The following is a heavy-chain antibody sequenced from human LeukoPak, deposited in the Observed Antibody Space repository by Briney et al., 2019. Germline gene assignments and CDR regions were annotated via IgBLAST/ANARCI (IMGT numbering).Heavy chain of an antibody. CDR2: ISYDGSNK. V-gene: IGHV3-30-3*01. Sequence: GRSLRLSCAASGFTFSSYAMHWVRQAPGKGLEWVAVISYDGSNKYYADSVKGRFTISSDNSKNTLYLQMNSLRAEDTAVYYCARTYYYDSSGYPDYWGQGTLVTVSS. CDR1: GFTFSSYA. D-gene: IGHD3-22*01. J-gene: IGHJ4*02. CDR3: ARTYYYDSSGYPDY.